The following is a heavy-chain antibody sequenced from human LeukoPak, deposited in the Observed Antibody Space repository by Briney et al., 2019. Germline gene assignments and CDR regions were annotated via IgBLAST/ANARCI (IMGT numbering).Heavy chain of an antibody. CDR1: GFTFSSYA. D-gene: IGHD3-9*01. V-gene: IGHV3-23*01. CDR3: ARGSISGSSFDL. CDR2: ISGSGGST. J-gene: IGHJ2*01. Sequence: QPGGSLRLSCAASGFTFSSYAMSWVRQAPGKGLEWVSAISGSGGSTYYADSVKGRFTISRDNAKNSLYLQMNSLRAEDTAVYYCARGSISGSSFDLWGRGTLLSVSS.